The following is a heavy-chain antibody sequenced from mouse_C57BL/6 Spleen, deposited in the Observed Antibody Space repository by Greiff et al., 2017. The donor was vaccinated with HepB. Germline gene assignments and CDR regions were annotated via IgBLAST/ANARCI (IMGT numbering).Heavy chain of an antibody. D-gene: IGHD1-1*01. CDR3: ARSRITTVVAGDYFDY. CDR2: IYPSDSET. V-gene: IGHV1-61*01. CDR1: GYTFTSYW. Sequence: QVQLQQPGAELVRPGSSVKLSCKASGYTFTSYWMDWVKQRPGQGLEWIGNIYPSDSETHYNQKFKDKATLTVDKSSSTAYMQLSSLTSEDSAVYYCARSRITTVVAGDYFDYWGQGTTLTVSS. J-gene: IGHJ2*01.